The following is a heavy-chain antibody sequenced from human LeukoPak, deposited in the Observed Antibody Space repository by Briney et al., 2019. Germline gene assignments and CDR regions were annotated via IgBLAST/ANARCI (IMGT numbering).Heavy chain of an antibody. CDR3: AKDLGGVYCSGGSCYSEFFDY. CDR2: ISGSGGST. V-gene: IGHV3-23*01. D-gene: IGHD2-15*01. CDR1: GFTFSSYA. J-gene: IGHJ4*02. Sequence: GGSLRLSCAASGFTFSSYAMSWVRQTPGKGLEWVSAISGSGGSTYYADSVKGRFTISRDNSKNTLYLQMNSLRAEDTAVYYCAKDLGGVYCSGGSCYSEFFDYWGQGTLVTVSS.